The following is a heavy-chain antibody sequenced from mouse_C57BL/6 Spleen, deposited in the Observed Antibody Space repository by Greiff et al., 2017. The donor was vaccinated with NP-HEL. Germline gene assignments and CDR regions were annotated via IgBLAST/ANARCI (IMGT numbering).Heavy chain of an antibody. CDR2: INPNNGGT. CDR1: GYTFTDYN. CDR3: ASEGVVVPYAMDY. Sequence: EVQLQQSGPELVKPGASVKMSCKASGYTFTDYNMHWVKQSHGKSLEWIGYINPNNGGTSYNQKFKGKATLTVNKSSSTAYMELRSLTSEDSAVYYCASEGVVVPYAMDYWGQGTSVTVSS. V-gene: IGHV1-22*01. J-gene: IGHJ4*01.